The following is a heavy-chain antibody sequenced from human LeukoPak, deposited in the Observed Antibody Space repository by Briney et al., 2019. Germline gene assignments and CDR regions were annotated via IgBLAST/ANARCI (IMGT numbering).Heavy chain of an antibody. CDR3: ARLGFSNSGSYLAPSDY. Sequence: SETLSLTCTVSGGSISGYYWSWLRQPPGKGLEWIRHIYYTWSTNYNPSLRSRLTISLDTSTSQFSLRLSSVTAADTAVYYCARLGFSNSGSYLAPSDYWGQGTLVTVSS. D-gene: IGHD1-26*01. CDR1: GGSISGYY. J-gene: IGHJ4*02. V-gene: IGHV4-59*08. CDR2: IYYTWST.